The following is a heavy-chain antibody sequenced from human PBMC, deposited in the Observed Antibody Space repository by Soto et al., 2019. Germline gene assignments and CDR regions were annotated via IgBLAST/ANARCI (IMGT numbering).Heavy chain of an antibody. CDR2: IIPILGIA. J-gene: IGHJ3*02. V-gene: IGHV1-69*04. CDR1: GGTFSSYT. D-gene: IGHD3-9*01. CDR3: ARDRGISNYDILTGYYMLDAFDI. Sequence: SVKVSCKASGGTFSSYTISWVRQAPGQGLEWMGRIIPILGIANYAQKFQGRVTITADKSTGTAYMELSSLRSEDTAVYYCARDRGISNYDILTGYYMLDAFDIWGQGTMVTVSS.